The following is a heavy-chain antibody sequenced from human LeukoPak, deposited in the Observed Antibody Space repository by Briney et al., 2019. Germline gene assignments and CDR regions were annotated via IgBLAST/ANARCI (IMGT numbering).Heavy chain of an antibody. CDR3: AKGSPRGGLDS. CDR2: ISSSNRTV. D-gene: IGHD1-14*01. Sequence: GGSVRLSCAASDVTFRTFTMPWVRQAPGKGLEWVSSISSSNRTVNYADSVQGRFIVSRDNANNSMFLQMNDLRREDTAVYYSAKGSPRGGLDSWGQGTLVTVSS. J-gene: IGHJ4*02. V-gene: IGHV3-48*01. CDR1: DVTFRTFT.